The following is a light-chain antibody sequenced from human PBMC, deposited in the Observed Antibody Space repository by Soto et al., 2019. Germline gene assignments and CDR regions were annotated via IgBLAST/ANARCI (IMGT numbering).Light chain of an antibody. V-gene: IGLV2-14*03. CDR3: SPYTSTSTLYV. CDR1: SSDIGGYNY. J-gene: IGLJ1*01. CDR2: DVS. Sequence: QSALTQPASVSGSPGQSITISCTGTSSDIGGYNYVSWYQQLPGKVPKLIIYDVSNRPSGVSDRFSGSKSGNAASLTISGLQAEDEADYYCSPYTSTSTLYVFGTGTKVTVL.